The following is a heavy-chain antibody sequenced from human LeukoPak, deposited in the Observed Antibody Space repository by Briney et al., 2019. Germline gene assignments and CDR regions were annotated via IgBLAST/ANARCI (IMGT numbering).Heavy chain of an antibody. CDR1: GYTFTGYY. CDR2: INPNSGGT. Sequence: ASVTVSCKASGYTFTGYYMHWVRQAPGQGLEWMGWINPNSGGTNYAQKFQGRVTMTRDTSISTACMELSRLRSDDTAVYYCARAGYCSGGSCYLVFDYWGQGTLVTVSS. D-gene: IGHD2-15*01. V-gene: IGHV1-2*02. J-gene: IGHJ4*02. CDR3: ARAGYCSGGSCYLVFDY.